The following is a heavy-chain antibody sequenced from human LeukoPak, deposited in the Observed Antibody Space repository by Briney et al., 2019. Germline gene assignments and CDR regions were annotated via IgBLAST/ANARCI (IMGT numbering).Heavy chain of an antibody. V-gene: IGHV3-53*01. CDR2: IYSGGST. J-gene: IGHJ6*02. Sequence: GGSLRLSCTASGFTVSSNYMSWVRQAPGKGLEWLSVIYSGGSTYYADSVKGRFTISRDNSKNTLYFQMNSLRAEDTAVYYCARDRDYYYGMDVWGQGTTVTVSS. CDR3: ARDRDYYYGMDV. D-gene: IGHD3-10*01. CDR1: GFTVSSNY.